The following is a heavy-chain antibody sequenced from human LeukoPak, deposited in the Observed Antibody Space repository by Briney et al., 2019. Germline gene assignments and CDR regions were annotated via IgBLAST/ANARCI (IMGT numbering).Heavy chain of an antibody. V-gene: IGHV3-74*03. Sequence: GSLRLSCAASGFTFSSYWMHWVRQAPGKGLAWVSRINPDGSSTTYADSVKGRFIISRSNAKNTLYLQMNSLRPEDTAVYYCVRSARGYFDYWGQGILVTVSS. CDR2: INPDGSST. J-gene: IGHJ4*02. CDR3: VRSARGYFDY. CDR1: GFTFSSYW. D-gene: IGHD3-10*01.